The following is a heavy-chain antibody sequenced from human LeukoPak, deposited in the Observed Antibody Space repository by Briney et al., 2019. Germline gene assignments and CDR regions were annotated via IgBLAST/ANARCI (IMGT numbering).Heavy chain of an antibody. CDR1: GGTFSSYA. V-gene: IGHV1-69*01. Sequence: GSSVKVSCKASGGTFSSYAISWVRQAPGQGLEWMGGIIPIFGTANYAQKFQGRVTITADESTSTAYMELSSLRSEDTAVYYCAREKATVTTSGAFDIWGRGTMVTVSS. J-gene: IGHJ3*02. CDR3: AREKATVTTSGAFDI. CDR2: IIPIFGTA. D-gene: IGHD4-17*01.